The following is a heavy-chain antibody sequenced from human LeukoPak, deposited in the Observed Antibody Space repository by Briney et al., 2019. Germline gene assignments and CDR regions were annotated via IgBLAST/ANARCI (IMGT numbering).Heavy chain of an antibody. CDR2: IKQDGSEK. CDR3: ARDRVATGY. Sequence: QTGGSLRLSCAASGFPFSSYAMTWVRQAPGKGLEWVANIKQDGSEKYYVDSVKGRFTISRDNAKNSLYLQMNSLRAEDTAVYYCARDRVATGYWGQGTLVTVSS. CDR1: GFPFSSYA. D-gene: IGHD5-12*01. V-gene: IGHV3-7*01. J-gene: IGHJ4*02.